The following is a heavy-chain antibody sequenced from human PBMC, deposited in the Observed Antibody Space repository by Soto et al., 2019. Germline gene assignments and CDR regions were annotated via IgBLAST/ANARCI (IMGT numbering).Heavy chain of an antibody. CDR3: AHRRRASYFDY. CDR1: GFSLSTSGVG. J-gene: IGHJ4*02. Sequence: QITLKESGPTLVKPTQTLTLTCTFSGFSLSTSGVGVGWIRQPPGKALEWLALIYWDDDKRYSPSLKGRLTITKDTSKDQVVLTMTNMDPLDTATYYCAHRRRASYFDYWGQGTLVTVSS. CDR2: IYWDDDK. V-gene: IGHV2-5*02.